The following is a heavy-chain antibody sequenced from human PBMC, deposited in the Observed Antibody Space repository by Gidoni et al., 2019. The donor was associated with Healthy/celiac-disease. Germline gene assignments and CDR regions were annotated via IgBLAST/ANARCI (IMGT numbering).Heavy chain of an antibody. CDR3: ARLISVGATLEAFDI. CDR1: GYSFTSYW. J-gene: IGHJ3*02. Sequence: EVQLVQSGAEVKKPGESLKIPCKGSGYSFTSYWIGWVRQMPGKGLEWMGIIYPGDSDTRYSPSFQGQVTISADKSISTAYLQWSSLKASDTAMYYCARLISVGATLEAFDIWGQGTMVTVSS. CDR2: IYPGDSDT. D-gene: IGHD1-26*01. V-gene: IGHV5-51*01.